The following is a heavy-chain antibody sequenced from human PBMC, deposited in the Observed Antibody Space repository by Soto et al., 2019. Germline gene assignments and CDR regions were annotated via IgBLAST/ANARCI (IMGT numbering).Heavy chain of an antibody. CDR3: AGGFVVVPAASDAFDI. D-gene: IGHD2-2*01. J-gene: IGHJ3*02. V-gene: IGHV1-69*06. CDR2: IIPIFGTA. Sequence: QVQLVQSGAEVKKPGSSVKVSCKASGGTFSSYAISWVRQAPGQGLELMGGIIPIFGTANYAQKFQGRVLITADKSTSTAYMVLSSLRSEDTAVYYCAGGFVVVPAASDAFDIWGQGTMVTVSS. CDR1: GGTFSSYA.